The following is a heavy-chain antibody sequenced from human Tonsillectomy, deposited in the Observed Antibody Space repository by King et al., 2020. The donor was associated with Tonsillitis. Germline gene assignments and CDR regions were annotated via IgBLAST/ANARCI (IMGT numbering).Heavy chain of an antibody. D-gene: IGHD5-12*01. J-gene: IGHJ4*02. CDR1: GGSISSISYY. V-gene: IGHV4-39*07. CDR2: IYYSGST. CDR3: ARQGFSGYEALG. Sequence: QLQESGPGLVKPSETLSLTCTVSGGSISSISYYWGWIRQPPGKGLEWIGSIYYSGSTYYNPSLKSRVTISVDTANNQFSLKLSSVTAADTAGYYGARQGFSGYEALGWGQGTLGTVSS.